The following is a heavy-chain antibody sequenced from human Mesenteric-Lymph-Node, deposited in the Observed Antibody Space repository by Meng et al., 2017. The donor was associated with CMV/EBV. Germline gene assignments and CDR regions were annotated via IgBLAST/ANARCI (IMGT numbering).Heavy chain of an antibody. J-gene: IGHJ6*02. CDR1: GFTFSNYW. Sequence: GESLKISCAASGFTFSNYWMSWVRQAPGKGLEWVTSIKQDGSEEYYVDSVKGRFTISRDNAKNSVHLQASSLRAEDTAVYYCARTPMNRGVIKYGLDVWGQGTTVTVSS. CDR3: ARTPMNRGVIKYGLDV. D-gene: IGHD3-10*01. V-gene: IGHV3-7*01. CDR2: IKQDGSEE.